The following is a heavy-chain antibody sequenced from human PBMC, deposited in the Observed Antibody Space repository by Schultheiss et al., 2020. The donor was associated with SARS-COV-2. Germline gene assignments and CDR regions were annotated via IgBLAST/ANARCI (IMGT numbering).Heavy chain of an antibody. D-gene: IGHD3-22*01. V-gene: IGHV4-39*07. Sequence: SQTLSLTCTVSGGSISSGGYYWGWIRQPPGKGLEWIGSIYYSGSTYYNPSLKSRVTISVDTSKNQFSLKLSSVTAADTAVYYCTRGGSDEDSSGYFFGYWGQGNLVTVSS. J-gene: IGHJ4*02. CDR3: TRGGSDEDSSGYFFGY. CDR2: IYYSGST. CDR1: GGSISSGGYY.